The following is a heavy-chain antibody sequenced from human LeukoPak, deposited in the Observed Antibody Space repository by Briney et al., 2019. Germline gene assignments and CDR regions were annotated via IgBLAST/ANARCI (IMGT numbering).Heavy chain of an antibody. CDR2: IESDGTST. Sequence: GGSLRLSCAASGFTFTTSWMHWFRQAPGKGLVWVSRIESDGTSTTYADSVKGRFTISRDNAKNTLYLQMNSLRAEDTAVYYCARAQYSSTWYRGAFDVWGQGTMVSVSS. CDR3: ARAQYSSTWYRGAFDV. J-gene: IGHJ3*01. V-gene: IGHV3-74*01. D-gene: IGHD6-13*01. CDR1: GFTFTTSW.